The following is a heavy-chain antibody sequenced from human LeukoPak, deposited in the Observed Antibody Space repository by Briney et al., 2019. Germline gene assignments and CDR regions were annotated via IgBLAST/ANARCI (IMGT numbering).Heavy chain of an antibody. V-gene: IGHV1-46*02. CDR2: INPSSGST. CDR1: GYTFNSYY. Sequence: ASVTVSFKTSGYTFNSYYMHWVRQAPGQGLGWMGIINPSSGSTSYAQNFQGRVTMTRDTSTSTVYLELSSLRSEDTAVYYCASSSSGWEQRAPFDYWGQGTQVTVSS. J-gene: IGHJ4*02. CDR3: ASSSSGWEQRAPFDY. D-gene: IGHD6-19*01.